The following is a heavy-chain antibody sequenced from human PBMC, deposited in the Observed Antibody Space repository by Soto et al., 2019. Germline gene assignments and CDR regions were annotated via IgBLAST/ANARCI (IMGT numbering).Heavy chain of an antibody. CDR1: GGTFSSYA. CDR2: IIPIFGTA. CDR3: ARVGHYDILTGYSSYFDY. J-gene: IGHJ4*02. V-gene: IGHV1-69*13. Sequence: ASVKVSFKASGGTFSSYAISWLRQAPGQGLEWMGGIIPIFGTANYAQKFQGRVTITADESTSTAYMELSSLRSEDTAVYYCARVGHYDILTGYSSYFDYWGQGTLVTVSS. D-gene: IGHD3-9*01.